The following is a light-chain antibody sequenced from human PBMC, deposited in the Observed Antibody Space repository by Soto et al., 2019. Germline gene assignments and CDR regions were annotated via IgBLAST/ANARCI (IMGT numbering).Light chain of an antibody. CDR1: QTVNSR. V-gene: IGKV3-11*01. CDR3: HQRQSWPRT. CDR2: HTS. Sequence: EIVLTQSPATLSSSPGERATLSCRASQTVNSRLAWYQHKPGQAPRLLIYHTSNRATGIPAGFSGSGSGTDFTLTISSLEPEDFAVYYCHQRQSWPRTFGQGTKVDIK. J-gene: IGKJ1*01.